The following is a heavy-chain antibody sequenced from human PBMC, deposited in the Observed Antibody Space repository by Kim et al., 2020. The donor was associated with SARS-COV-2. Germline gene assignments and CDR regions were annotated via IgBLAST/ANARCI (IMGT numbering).Heavy chain of an antibody. CDR1: GYTFTSCA. J-gene: IGHJ6*02. V-gene: IGHV7-4-1*02. Sequence: ASVKVSCKASGYTFTSCAMNWVRQAPGQGLEWMGWINTNTGNPTYAQGFTGRFVFSLDTSVSTAYLQISSLKAEDTAVYYCARDRQGVNSYYYYGMDVWGQGTTVTVSS. CDR3: ARDRQGVNSYYYYGMDV. CDR2: INTNTGNP.